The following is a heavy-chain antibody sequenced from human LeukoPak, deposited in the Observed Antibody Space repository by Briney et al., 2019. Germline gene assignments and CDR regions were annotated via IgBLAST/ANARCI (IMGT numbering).Heavy chain of an antibody. CDR1: GVSISSSY. V-gene: IGHV4-4*08. CDR2: IHANGDT. D-gene: IGHD4-11*01. Sequence: PSETLSLTCTVSGVSISSSYWSWIRQPPGKGLEWNGLEWIGYIHANGDTNYNPSLNRRVTMSLDSSRRHLSLNLSSLTAADTAVYFCAGYDHSNYLAYWGQGILVTVSS. CDR3: AGYDHSNYLAY. J-gene: IGHJ4*02.